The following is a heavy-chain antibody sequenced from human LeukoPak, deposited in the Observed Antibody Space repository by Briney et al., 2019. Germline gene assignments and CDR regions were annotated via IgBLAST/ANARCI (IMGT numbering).Heavy chain of an antibody. Sequence: PSETLSLTCAVYGGSFSGYYWSWLRQPPGKGLEWIGEINHSGSTNYNPSLKSRVTISVDTSKNQFSLKLSSVSVADTAVYYCARQETAGIADDWGQGTLVTVSS. J-gene: IGHJ4*02. V-gene: IGHV4-34*01. D-gene: IGHD6-13*01. CDR2: INHSGST. CDR1: GGSFSGYY. CDR3: ARQETAGIADD.